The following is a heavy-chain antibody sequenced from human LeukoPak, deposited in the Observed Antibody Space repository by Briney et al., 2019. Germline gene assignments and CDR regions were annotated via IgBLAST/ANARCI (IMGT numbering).Heavy chain of an antibody. V-gene: IGHV4-61*02. J-gene: IGHJ5*02. CDR1: GGSMNSETHY. Sequence: SETLSLTCTVSGGSMNSETHYWSWIRQPAGQGLEWIGRVYNTGSAHYNPSLKRRVTISVDTSKNQFSLNLRSATAADTAVYFCARDTGTIPGAIWGNWFDPWGQGILVTVSS. D-gene: IGHD4-17*01. CDR3: ARDTGTIPGAIWGNWFDP. CDR2: VYNTGSA.